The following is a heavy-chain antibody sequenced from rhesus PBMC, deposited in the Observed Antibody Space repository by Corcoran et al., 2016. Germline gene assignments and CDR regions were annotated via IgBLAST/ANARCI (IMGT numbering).Heavy chain of an antibody. Sequence: QVQLQESGTGLVKPSETLSLTCAVSGFSISLGYGWTWIRQPPGKGLEWMGNIDGTTGTTYYNPSLKGRITISKNTSKNQFSLKLNAVAAADTAVYYCARGNPPDYWVQGVLVTVSS. CDR1: GFSISLGYG. J-gene: IGHJ4*01. CDR3: ARGNPPDY. V-gene: IGHV4-127*01. CDR2: IDGTTGTT.